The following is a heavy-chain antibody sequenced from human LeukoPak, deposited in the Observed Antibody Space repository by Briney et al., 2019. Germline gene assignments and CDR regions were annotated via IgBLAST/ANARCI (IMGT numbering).Heavy chain of an antibody. Sequence: SETLSLTCIVSGGSISSSIYYWAWVRQPPGKGLEWIGTVFYNGATQYSPSLRSRVTISIDTSTNQFSLKLSSVTAADTAVYYCARASGYDFWSGYDNYYMDVWGKGTTVTVSS. CDR3: ARASGYDFWSGYDNYYMDV. CDR2: VFYNGAT. V-gene: IGHV4-39*07. D-gene: IGHD3-3*01. CDR1: GGSISSSIYY. J-gene: IGHJ6*03.